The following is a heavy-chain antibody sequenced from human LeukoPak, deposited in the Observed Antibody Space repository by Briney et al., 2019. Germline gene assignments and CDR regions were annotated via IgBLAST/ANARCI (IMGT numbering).Heavy chain of an antibody. CDR3: TKDRYCTTTSCPLDY. J-gene: IGHJ4*02. V-gene: IGHV3-43*01. CDR1: GFAFDDYT. Sequence: GGSLRLSCAASGFAFDDYTFHWVRQAPGKGLEWVSLITWDGGTTYYADSVKGRFTISRDNSKNSVYLQMNSLRTEDTALYYCTKDRYCTTTSCPLDYWGQGTLVTVSS. CDR2: ITWDGGTT. D-gene: IGHD2-2*01.